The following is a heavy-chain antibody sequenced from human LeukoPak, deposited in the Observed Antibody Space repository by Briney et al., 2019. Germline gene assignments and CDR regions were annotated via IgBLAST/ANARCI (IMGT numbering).Heavy chain of an antibody. CDR1: GFTFSSYG. V-gene: IGHV3-48*01. D-gene: IGHD3-22*01. CDR3: AKVPYYYDSSGLGAPDY. J-gene: IGHJ4*02. CDR2: ISSSSSTI. Sequence: PGGSLRLSCAASGFTFSSYGMIWVRQAPGKGLEWVSYISSSSSTIYYADSVKGRFTISRDNAKNSLYLQLNSLRAEDTAVYFCAKVPYYYDSSGLGAPDYWGQGTLVTVSS.